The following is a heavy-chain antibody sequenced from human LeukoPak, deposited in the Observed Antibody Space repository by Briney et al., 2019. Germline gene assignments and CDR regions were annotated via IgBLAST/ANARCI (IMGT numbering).Heavy chain of an antibody. V-gene: IGHV1-8*01. Sequence: GASVKVSCKASGYTFTSYGINWVRQATGLGPEWIGWMNPNSGNTGYAQKFQGRVTMTRNTSISTAYLELSSLTSEDTAVYYCARGPNKYDGGNSGSAWFDPWGQGSLVTVSS. CDR2: MNPNSGNT. J-gene: IGHJ5*02. CDR3: ARGPNKYDGGNSGSAWFDP. CDR1: GYTFTSYG. D-gene: IGHD4-23*01.